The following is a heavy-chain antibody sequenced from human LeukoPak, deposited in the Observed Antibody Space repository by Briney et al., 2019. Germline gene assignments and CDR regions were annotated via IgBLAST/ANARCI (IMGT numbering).Heavy chain of an antibody. Sequence: SVKVSCKGYGYTFINHDIDWVRQAPGQGLEWMGGIIPIFGTANYAQKFQGRVTITTDESTSTAYMELSSLRSEDTAVYYCAREASLPLIGDYYYYMDVWGKGTTVTVSS. CDR3: AREASLPLIGDYYYYMDV. CDR2: IIPIFGTA. V-gene: IGHV1-69*05. D-gene: IGHD2-21*01. CDR1: GYTFINHD. J-gene: IGHJ6*03.